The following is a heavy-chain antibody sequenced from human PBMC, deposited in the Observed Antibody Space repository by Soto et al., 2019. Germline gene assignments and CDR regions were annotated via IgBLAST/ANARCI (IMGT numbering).Heavy chain of an antibody. CDR3: ARVKDGGNCQVPYYYGMDV. Sequence: QVQLVQSGAEVKKPGSSVKVSCKSSGGTFSSYAISWVRQAPGQGLEWLGGVIPIFGTANYAQKFPGRVTITADESPSTDYMELSRLRSADTAVYYCARVKDGGNCQVPYYYGMDVWGQGTTVTVSS. J-gene: IGHJ6*02. V-gene: IGHV1-69*01. CDR1: GGTFSSYA. D-gene: IGHD2-15*01. CDR2: VIPIFGTA.